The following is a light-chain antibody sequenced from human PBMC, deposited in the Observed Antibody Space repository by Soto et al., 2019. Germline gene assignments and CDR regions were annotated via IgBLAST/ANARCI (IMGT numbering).Light chain of an antibody. CDR3: QQSYSTRYT. CDR1: QSISSF. Sequence: DIQMTQSPSSLSASVGDRVTITCRASQSISSFLNWYQQKPGKAPNLLIYAASSLQSGVPLRFSGSGSGTDFTLTISSLQPEDFATYYCQQSYSTRYTFGQGTKLELK. CDR2: AAS. V-gene: IGKV1-39*01. J-gene: IGKJ2*01.